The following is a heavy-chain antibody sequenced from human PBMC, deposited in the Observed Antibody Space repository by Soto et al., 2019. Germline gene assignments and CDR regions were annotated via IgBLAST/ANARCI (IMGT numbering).Heavy chain of an antibody. CDR2: INHSGST. CDR1: GGSFSGYY. J-gene: IGHJ3*02. D-gene: IGHD5-18*01. CDR3: ARERYSYGYYYSAFDI. Sequence: SETLSLTCAVYGGSFSGYYWSWIRQPPGKGLEWIGEINHSGSTNYNPSLKSRVTISVDTSKNQFSLKLSSVTAADTAVYYCARERYSYGYYYSAFDIWGQGTMVTVSS. V-gene: IGHV4-34*01.